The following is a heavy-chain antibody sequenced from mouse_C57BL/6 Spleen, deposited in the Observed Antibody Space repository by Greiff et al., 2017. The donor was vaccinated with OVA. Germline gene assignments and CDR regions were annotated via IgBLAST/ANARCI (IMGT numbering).Heavy chain of an antibody. CDR1: GYTFTSYW. CDR2: INPSNGGT. D-gene: IGHD1-1*01. Sequence: QVQLQQPGTELVKPGASVKLSCKASGYTFTSYWMHWVKQRPGQGLEWIGNINPSNGGTNYNEKFKSKATLTVDKSTSTASMQLSSLTSEDSAVYDCARDPGSSDEGTGFAYWGQGTLVTVSA. CDR3: ARDPGSSDEGTGFAY. V-gene: IGHV1-53*01. J-gene: IGHJ3*01.